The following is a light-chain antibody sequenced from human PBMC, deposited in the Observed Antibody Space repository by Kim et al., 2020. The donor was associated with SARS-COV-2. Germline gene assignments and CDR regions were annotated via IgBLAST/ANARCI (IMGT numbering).Light chain of an antibody. CDR1: ETISTY. Sequence: DIQMTQSPSTLSASVGDRVTVTCRANETISTYLAWYQQKPGKAPKLLIYKASVLETGVPSRFSGSASGTDFTLTINSLQPDDFATYYCQQYHTDWTFGQGTKLEI. CDR2: KAS. CDR3: QQYHTDWT. J-gene: IGKJ1*01. V-gene: IGKV1-5*03.